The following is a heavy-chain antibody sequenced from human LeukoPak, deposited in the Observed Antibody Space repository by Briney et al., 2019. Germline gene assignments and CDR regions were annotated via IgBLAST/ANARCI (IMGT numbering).Heavy chain of an antibody. CDR3: ARDSYGSGRRIDDY. Sequence: GGSLRLSCAASGFTVSSNYMSWVRQAPGKGLEWVSVIYSGGSTYYADSVKGRFTISRDNSKNTLYLQMNSLRAEDTAVYYCARDSYGSGRRIDDYWGQGTLVTVSS. V-gene: IGHV3-66*01. CDR1: GFTVSSNY. CDR2: IYSGGST. J-gene: IGHJ4*02. D-gene: IGHD3-10*01.